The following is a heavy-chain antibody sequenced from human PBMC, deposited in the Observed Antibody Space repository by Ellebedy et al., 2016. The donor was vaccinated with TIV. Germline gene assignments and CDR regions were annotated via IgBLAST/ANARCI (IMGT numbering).Heavy chain of an antibody. V-gene: IGHV3-23*01. CDR2: ISGSGGST. D-gene: IGHD6-6*01. CDR1: GFTFSSYA. Sequence: GGSLRLSXAASGFTFSSYAMSWVRQAPGKGLEWVSAISGSGGSTYYADSVKGRFTISRDNSKNTLYLQMNSLRAEDTAVYYCAKGAARHYYYYYYMDVWGKGTTVTVSS. J-gene: IGHJ6*03. CDR3: AKGAARHYYYYYYMDV.